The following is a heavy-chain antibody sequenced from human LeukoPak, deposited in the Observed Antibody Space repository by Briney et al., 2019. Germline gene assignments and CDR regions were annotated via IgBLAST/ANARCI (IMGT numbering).Heavy chain of an antibody. CDR2: IIPIFGTA. D-gene: IGHD3-22*01. CDR1: GGTFSSYA. V-gene: IGHV1-69*13. Sequence: SVKVSCKASGGTFSSYAISWVRQAPGQGLEWMGGIIPIFGTANYTQKFQGRVTITADESTSTAYMELSSLRSEDTAVYYCARDFQYYYDSSGYPLDYWGQGTLVTVSS. CDR3: ARDFQYYYDSSGYPLDY. J-gene: IGHJ4*02.